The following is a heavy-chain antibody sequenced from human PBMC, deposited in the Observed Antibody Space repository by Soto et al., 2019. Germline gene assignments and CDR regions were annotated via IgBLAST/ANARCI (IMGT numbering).Heavy chain of an antibody. D-gene: IGHD3-3*01. CDR3: ARDANDFWSGYPFYYYYYMDV. Sequence: ASVKVSCKASGYTFTSYGISWVRQAPGQGLEWMGWISAYNGNTNYAQKIQGRVTMTTDTSTSTAYMELRSLRSDDTAVYYCARDANDFWSGYPFYYYYYMDVWGKGTTVTVSS. V-gene: IGHV1-18*01. J-gene: IGHJ6*03. CDR1: GYTFTSYG. CDR2: ISAYNGNT.